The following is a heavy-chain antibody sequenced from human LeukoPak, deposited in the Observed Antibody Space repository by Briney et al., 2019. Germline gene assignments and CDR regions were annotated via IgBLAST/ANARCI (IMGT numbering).Heavy chain of an antibody. CDR2: INPKRGGT. D-gene: IGHD5-24*01. V-gene: IGHV1-2*02. Sequence: ASVKASCQPSGYTFTRYYIHWVRQAPGEGLEWMGWINPKRGGTNYAKKFQGRVTMTRDTSISTAYMELSRLRSDDTAVYYCARDISHREMATNNPYFDYWGQGTLVTVSS. CDR1: GYTFTRYY. CDR3: ARDISHREMATNNPYFDY. J-gene: IGHJ4*02.